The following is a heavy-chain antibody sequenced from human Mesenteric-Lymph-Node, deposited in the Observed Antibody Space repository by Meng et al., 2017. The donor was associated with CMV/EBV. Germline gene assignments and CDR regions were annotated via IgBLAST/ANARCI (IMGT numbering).Heavy chain of an antibody. Sequence: SETLSLTCTVSGGSISSSSYYWGWIRQPPGKGLEWIGSIYESGSTYYNPSLKSRVTISVDTSKNQFSLKLSSVTAADTAVYYCARPGFGYGNYWFDPWGQGTLVTVSS. CDR2: IYESGST. V-gene: IGHV4-39*01. J-gene: IGHJ5*02. CDR1: GGSISSSSYY. CDR3: ARPGFGYGNYWFDP. D-gene: IGHD4-11*01.